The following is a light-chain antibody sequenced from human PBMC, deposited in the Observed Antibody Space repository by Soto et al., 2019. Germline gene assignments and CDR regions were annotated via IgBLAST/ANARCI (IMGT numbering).Light chain of an antibody. CDR2: AAS. Sequence: DIQMTQSPPSLSASVGYRVTITCRASQGIRNFVAWYQQKPGKAPKLLIYAASTLQSGVPSRFSGSGSGTDFTLTINSLQPEDVATYSCQKYSSVPVFGPGTKVEIK. CDR1: QGIRNF. V-gene: IGKV1-27*01. CDR3: QKYSSVPV. J-gene: IGKJ3*01.